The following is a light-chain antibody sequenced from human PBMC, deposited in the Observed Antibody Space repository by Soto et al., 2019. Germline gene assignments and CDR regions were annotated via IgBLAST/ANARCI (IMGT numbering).Light chain of an antibody. CDR3: QQYNSYPWT. CDR1: QSVSDW. CDR2: GAS. Sequence: DIQMTQSPSTLSASVGDRVTIVCRASQSVSDWLAWFQQRPGKAPKVLIYGASSLESGVPSRFSGSGAATEFTLTISSRQTDDFATYYCQQYNSYPWTFGQGTKVEIK. V-gene: IGKV1-5*02. J-gene: IGKJ1*01.